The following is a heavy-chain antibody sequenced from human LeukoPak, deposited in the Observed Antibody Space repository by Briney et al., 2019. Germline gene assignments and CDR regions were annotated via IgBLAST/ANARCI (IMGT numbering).Heavy chain of an antibody. D-gene: IGHD3-10*01. CDR3: ARGWFYGSGSYPPDAFDI. Sequence: SETLSLTCSVSGGSIRSGDHHWAWVRQPPGKGLEFIGSLDESGRPYYNRPLKSRVSISGDTSGKQFSLNLTSVTAADTAVYYCARGWFYGSGSYPPDAFDIWGQGTMVTVSS. CDR1: GGSIRSGDHH. V-gene: IGHV4-39*07. J-gene: IGHJ3*02. CDR2: LDESGRP.